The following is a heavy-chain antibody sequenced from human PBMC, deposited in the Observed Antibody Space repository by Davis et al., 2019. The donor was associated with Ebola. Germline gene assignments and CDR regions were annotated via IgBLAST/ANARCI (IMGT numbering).Heavy chain of an antibody. J-gene: IGHJ6*02. CDR2: IYYSGST. CDR3: AREDCTGGVPFSATCYYGMDV. CDR1: GGSISSGGYY. Sequence: PSETLSLTCTVSGGSISSGGYYWSWIRQHPGKGLEWIGYIYYSGSTYYNPSLKSRVTISVDTSKNQFSLKLSSVTAADTAVYYCAREDCTGGVPFSATCYYGMDVWGQGTTVTVSS. V-gene: IGHV4-31*03. D-gene: IGHD2-8*02.